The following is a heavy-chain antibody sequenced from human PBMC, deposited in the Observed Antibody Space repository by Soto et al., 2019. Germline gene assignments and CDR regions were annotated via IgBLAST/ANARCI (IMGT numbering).Heavy chain of an antibody. CDR2: ISYDGSNK. D-gene: IGHD5-18*01. J-gene: IGHJ4*02. CDR3: AREAAMVLYFDY. Sequence: PGGSPRISCAAPGFPFRSYAIHRGPPAPGKGLEWVAVISYDGSNKYYADSVKGRFTISRDNSKNTLYLQMNSLRAEDTAVYYCAREAAMVLYFDYWGQGTLVTVSS. V-gene: IGHV3-30-3*01. CDR1: GFPFRSYA.